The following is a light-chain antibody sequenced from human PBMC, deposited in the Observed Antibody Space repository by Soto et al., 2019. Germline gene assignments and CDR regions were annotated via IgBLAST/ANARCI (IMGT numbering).Light chain of an antibody. J-gene: IGKJ1*01. CDR1: QGISSY. V-gene: IGKV1-8*01. Sequence: AIRMTQSPSSLSASTGDRVTITCRASQGISSYLAWYQQKPGKAPKXLIYAASTLQSGVPSRFSGSGSGTDLTITISCLQSEDCETYYGQQYYSYPRTFGQGTKVDIK. CDR2: AAS. CDR3: QQYYSYPRT.